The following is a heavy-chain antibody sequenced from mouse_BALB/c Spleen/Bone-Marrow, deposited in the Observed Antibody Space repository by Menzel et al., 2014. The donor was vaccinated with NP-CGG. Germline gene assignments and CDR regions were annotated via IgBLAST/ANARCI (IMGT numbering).Heavy chain of an antibody. V-gene: IGHV1-69*02. J-gene: IGHJ4*01. CDR3: ARALGDGYYYAMDY. Sequence: VQLQESGAELVKPGAPVKLSCKASGYTFTSYWMNWVKQRPGRGLEWIGRIDPSDSETHYNQKFKDKATLTVDKSSSTAYIQLSSLTSEDSAVYDCARALGDGYYYAMDYWGQGASGTGS. CDR1: GYTFTSYW. D-gene: IGHD2-3*01. CDR2: IDPSDSET.